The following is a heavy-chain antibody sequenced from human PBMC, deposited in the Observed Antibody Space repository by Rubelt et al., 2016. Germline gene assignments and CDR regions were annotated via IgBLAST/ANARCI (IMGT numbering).Heavy chain of an antibody. D-gene: IGHD1-20*01. CDR1: GGSFSGYY. J-gene: IGHJ6*02. V-gene: IGHV4-34*01. CDR2: IDHRGST. CDR3: ARDIGVTGIHSYYYGMDV. Sequence: QVQLQQWGAGLLKPSETLSLTCAVSGGSFSGYYWTWIRLPPGTGREWIGEIDHRGSTNYNPSLKSRVIMSVDTSRNQFSLKLSSVTAADTGVYYCARDIGVTGIHSYYYGMDVWGQGTTVTVSS.